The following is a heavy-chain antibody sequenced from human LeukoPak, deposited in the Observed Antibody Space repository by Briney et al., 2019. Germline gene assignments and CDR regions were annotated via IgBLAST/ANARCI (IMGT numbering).Heavy chain of an antibody. Sequence: GGSLRLSCAASGFTFSNYAMSWVRQALGKGLEWVAVISYDGSNKYYADSVKGRFTISRDNSKNTLYLQMNSLRAEDTAVYYCAREHSETYYYDSSGYNDGYYFDYWGQGTLVTVSS. CDR2: ISYDGSNK. V-gene: IGHV3-30*04. CDR1: GFTFSNYA. CDR3: AREHSETYYYDSSGYNDGYYFDY. D-gene: IGHD3-22*01. J-gene: IGHJ4*02.